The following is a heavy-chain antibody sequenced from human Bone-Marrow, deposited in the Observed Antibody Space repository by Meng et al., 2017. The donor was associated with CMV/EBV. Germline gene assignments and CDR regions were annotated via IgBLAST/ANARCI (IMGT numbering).Heavy chain of an antibody. CDR3: AKTFISYFDY. CDR2: IYSGGSST. V-gene: IGHV3-23*03. CDR1: GFTFSSYA. J-gene: IGHJ4*02. D-gene: IGHD3-10*01. Sequence: GESLMISCAASGFTFSSYAMSWVRQAPGKGLERVSVIYSGGSSTYYADSVKGRFTISRDNSKNTLYLQMNSLRDEDTAVYYCAKTFISYFDYWGQGTLVTVSS.